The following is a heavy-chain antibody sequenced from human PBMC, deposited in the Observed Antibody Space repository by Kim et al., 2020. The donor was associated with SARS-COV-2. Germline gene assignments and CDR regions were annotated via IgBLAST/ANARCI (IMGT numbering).Heavy chain of an antibody. V-gene: IGHV4-34*01. CDR2: INHSGST. J-gene: IGHJ6*03. Sequence: SETLSLTCAVYGGSFSGYYWSWIRQPPGKGLEWIGEINHSGSTNYNPSLKSRVTISVDTSKNHFSLKLSSVTAADTAVYYCARGTAGYYGSGRSLNYYYYYMDVWGKGTTVTVSS. CDR3: ARGTAGYYGSGRSLNYYYYYMDV. CDR1: GGSFSGYY. D-gene: IGHD3-10*01.